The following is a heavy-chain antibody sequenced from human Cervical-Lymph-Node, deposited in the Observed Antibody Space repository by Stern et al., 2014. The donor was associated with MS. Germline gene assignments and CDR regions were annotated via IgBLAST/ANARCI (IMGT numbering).Heavy chain of an antibody. CDR2: ISSSSSYR. J-gene: IGHJ4*02. CDR1: GFTFSSYS. CDR3: ASFRYTISDSSLSY. D-gene: IGHD3-22*01. V-gene: IGHV3-21*01. Sequence: EVQLVESGGGLVKPGGSLSLSCAASGFTFSSYSMNWVRQAPGKGLEWVSSISSSSSYRYTADSVKGRFTISRDNAKNSLYLQMNSLRAEDTAVYYGASFRYTISDSSLSYWGQGTLVTVSS.